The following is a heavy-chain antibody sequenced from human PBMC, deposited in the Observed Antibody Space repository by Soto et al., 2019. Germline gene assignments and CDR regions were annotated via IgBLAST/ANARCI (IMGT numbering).Heavy chain of an antibody. V-gene: IGHV3-33*01. CDR3: ARGKSNSVLNSGWYLY. D-gene: IGHD6-19*01. Sequence: GGSLRLSCAASGFTFSSYGMHWVRQAPGKGLEWVAVIWYDGSNKYYADSVKGRFTISRDNSKNTLYLQMNSLRAEDTAVYYCARGKSNSVLNSGWYLYWGQGTLVTVSS. CDR2: IWYDGSNK. CDR1: GFTFSSYG. J-gene: IGHJ4*02.